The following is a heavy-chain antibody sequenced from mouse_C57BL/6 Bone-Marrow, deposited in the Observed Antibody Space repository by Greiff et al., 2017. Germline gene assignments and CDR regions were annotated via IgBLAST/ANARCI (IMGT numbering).Heavy chain of an antibody. Sequence: EVKLVESGGGLVKPGGSLKLSCAASGFTFSDYGMHWVRQAPEKGLEWVAYISSGSSTIYYADTVKGRFTISRANAKNTLFLQMTSLRSEDTAMYYCAYYGSSYGYWYFDVWGTGTTVTVSS. V-gene: IGHV5-17*01. CDR2: ISSGSSTI. CDR1: GFTFSDYG. J-gene: IGHJ1*03. CDR3: AYYGSSYGYWYFDV. D-gene: IGHD1-1*01.